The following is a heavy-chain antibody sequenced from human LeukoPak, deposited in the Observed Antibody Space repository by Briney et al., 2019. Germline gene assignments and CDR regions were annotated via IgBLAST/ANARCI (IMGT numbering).Heavy chain of an antibody. J-gene: IGHJ4*02. CDR3: ARISRYDILTGPEADFDY. CDR2: IYYSGST. D-gene: IGHD3-9*01. V-gene: IGHV4-39*07. Sequence: SETLSLTCTVSGGSISSSSYYWGWIRQPPGKGLEWIGSIYYSGSTYYNPSLKSRVTISVDTSKNQFSLKLSSVTAADTAVYYCARISRYDILTGPEADFDYWGQGTLVTVSS. CDR1: GGSISSSSYY.